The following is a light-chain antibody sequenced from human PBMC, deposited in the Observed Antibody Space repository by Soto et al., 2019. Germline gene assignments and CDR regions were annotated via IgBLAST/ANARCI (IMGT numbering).Light chain of an antibody. CDR2: DAS. V-gene: IGKV3-11*01. J-gene: IGKJ5*01. Sequence: EIVLTQSPATLSLSPGERATLSCRASQSVSSYLAWYQQKPGQAPRLLIYDASNRATGIPDRFSGSGSGTDHTHTISSLGPEDCAVYYYQQHSNCPPEITFGQGTRLEIK. CDR3: QQHSNCPPEIT. CDR1: QSVSSY.